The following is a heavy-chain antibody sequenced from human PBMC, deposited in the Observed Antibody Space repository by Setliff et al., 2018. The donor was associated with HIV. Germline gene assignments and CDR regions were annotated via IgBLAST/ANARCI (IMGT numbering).Heavy chain of an antibody. D-gene: IGHD2-15*01. CDR3: ARAQSDCSGGSCGSYFDY. Sequence: SETLSLTCTVSGGSISSYYWSWIRQPPGKGLEWIGYIYYSGSTNYNPSLKSRVTISVDTSKNQFSLKLSSVTAADTAVYYCARAQSDCSGGSCGSYFDYWGQGTLVTVSS. V-gene: IGHV4-59*01. CDR1: GGSISSYY. J-gene: IGHJ4*02. CDR2: IYYSGST.